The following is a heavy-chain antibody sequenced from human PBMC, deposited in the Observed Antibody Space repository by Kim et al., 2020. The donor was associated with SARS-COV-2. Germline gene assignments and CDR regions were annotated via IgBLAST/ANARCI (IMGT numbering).Heavy chain of an antibody. V-gene: IGHV4-59*08. J-gene: IGHJ4*02. CDR3: ARLVGAVDGGDY. Sequence: SETLSLTCTVSGGSISSYYWSWIRQPPGKGLEWIGYIYYSGSTNYNPSLKSRVIISVDTSKNQFSLKLSSVTAADTAVYYCARLVGAVDGGDYWGQGTLVTVSS. CDR2: IYYSGST. D-gene: IGHD6-19*01. CDR1: GGSISSYY.